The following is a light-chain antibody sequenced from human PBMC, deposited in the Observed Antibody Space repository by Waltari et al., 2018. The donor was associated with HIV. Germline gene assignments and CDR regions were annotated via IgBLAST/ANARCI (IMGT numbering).Light chain of an antibody. CDR2: DAS. Sequence: EIVLTQSPDTLSLSPGERATLSCRASPSVSTYLACYQQKPGQAPRLLNYDASNRAPGIPARFSGSGSGTDFTLTISTLEPEDFALDDCQYHSRFGGGTKVEIK. CDR1: PSVSTY. J-gene: IGKJ4*01. CDR3: QYHSR. V-gene: IGKV3-11*01.